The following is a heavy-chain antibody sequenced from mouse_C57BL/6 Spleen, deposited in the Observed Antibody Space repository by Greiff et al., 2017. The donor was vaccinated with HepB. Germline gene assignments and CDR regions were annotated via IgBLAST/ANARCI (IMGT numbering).Heavy chain of an antibody. D-gene: IGHD1-1*01. CDR3: ARHRDYYGSSYEFAY. J-gene: IGHJ3*01. CDR2: ISSGGSYT. CDR1: GFTFSSYG. V-gene: IGHV5-6*02. Sequence: EVKLVESGGDLVKPGGSLKLSCAASGFTFSSYGMSWVRQTPDKRLEWVATISSGGSYTYYPDSVKGRFTISRDNAKNTLYLQMSSLKSEDTAMYYCARHRDYYGSSYEFAYWGQGTLVTVSA.